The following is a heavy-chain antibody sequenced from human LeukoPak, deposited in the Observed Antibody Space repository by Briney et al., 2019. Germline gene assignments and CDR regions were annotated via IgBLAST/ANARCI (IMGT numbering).Heavy chain of an antibody. D-gene: IGHD3-10*01. CDR2: ISGSGGST. J-gene: IGHJ4*02. CDR1: GFTFSSYA. Sequence: GGSLRLSCAASGFTFSSYAMSWVRQAPGKGLEWVSAISGSGGSTYYADSVKGRITISRDNSKNTLYLRMNSLRAEDTAVYYCAKAANEFGELLFFFYFDYWGQGTLVTVSS. CDR3: AKAANEFGELLFFFYFDY. V-gene: IGHV3-23*01.